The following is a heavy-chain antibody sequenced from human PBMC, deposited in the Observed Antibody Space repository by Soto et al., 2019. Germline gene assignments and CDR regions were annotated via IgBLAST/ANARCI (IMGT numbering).Heavy chain of an antibody. Sequence: QVQLQESGPGLVKPSATLSLTCAVSGASISSNNWWRWVRQHPGKGLEWVGEIYHSGSTNYNLSLKSRVTISIDKSKNQFALKLSSVTAAATAVYYCARSTVTEDYWGQGTLVTVSS. CDR2: IYHSGST. V-gene: IGHV4-4*02. D-gene: IGHD4-17*01. CDR1: GASISSNNW. CDR3: ARSTVTEDY. J-gene: IGHJ4*02.